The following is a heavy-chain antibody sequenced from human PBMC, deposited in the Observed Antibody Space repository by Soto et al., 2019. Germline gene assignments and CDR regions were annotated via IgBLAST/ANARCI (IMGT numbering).Heavy chain of an antibody. V-gene: IGHV4-34*01. D-gene: IGHD2-15*01. J-gene: IGHJ4*02. CDR2: INHSGST. CDR1: GGSFSGYY. Sequence: LSLTCAVYGGSFSGYYWSWIRQPPGKGLEWIGEINHSGSTNYNPSLKSRVTISVDTSKNQFSLKLSSVTAADTAVYYCARGLLIDYWGQGTLVTVSS. CDR3: ARGLLIDY.